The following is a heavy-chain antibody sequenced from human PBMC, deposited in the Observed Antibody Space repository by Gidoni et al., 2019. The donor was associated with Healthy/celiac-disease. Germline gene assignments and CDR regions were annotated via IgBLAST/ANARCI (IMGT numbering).Heavy chain of an antibody. CDR2: ISGSGGST. CDR1: GFTFSSYA. CDR3: FPEAVTYDRAGNWFDP. Sequence: EVQLLESGGGLVQPGGSLRLSCAASGFTFSSYAMSWVRQAPGKGLEWVSAISGSGGSTYYADSVKGRFTISRDNSKNTLYLQMNSLRAEDTAVYYCFPEAVTYDRAGNWFDPWGQGTLVTVSS. J-gene: IGHJ5*02. V-gene: IGHV3-23*01. D-gene: IGHD3-9*01.